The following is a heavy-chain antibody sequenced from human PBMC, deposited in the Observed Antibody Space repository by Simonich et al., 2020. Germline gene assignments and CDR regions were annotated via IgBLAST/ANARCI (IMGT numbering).Heavy chain of an antibody. CDR1: GYTFTGYY. V-gene: IGHV1-2*02. J-gene: IGHJ6*03. CDR2: TNPNSGGT. D-gene: IGHD6-6*01. CDR3: ARDRAARYYYYYYMDV. Sequence: QVQLVQSGAEVKKPGASVKVSCKASGYTFTGYYMHWGRQAPGQGLGWRGGTNPNSGGTNYATKFQGRVTMTRDTSISTAYMELSRLRSDDTAVYYCARDRAARYYYYYYMDVWGKGTTVTVSS.